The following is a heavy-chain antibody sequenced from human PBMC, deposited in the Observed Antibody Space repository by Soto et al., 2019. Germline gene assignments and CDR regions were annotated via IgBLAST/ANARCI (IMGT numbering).Heavy chain of an antibody. CDR1: GGTLSSYA. Sequence: QVQLVQSGAEVKKPGSSVKVSCKASGGTLSSYAINWVRQAPGQGLEWMGGIIPIFGSANYAPKFQGRVTITADEPTSTAKMELSSLRSEDRAVYYWGETIKLPYYRGMDVGGQGTTATVSS. CDR3: GETIKLPYYRGMDV. V-gene: IGHV1-69*01. CDR2: IIPIFGSA. D-gene: IGHD3-16*01. J-gene: IGHJ6*02.